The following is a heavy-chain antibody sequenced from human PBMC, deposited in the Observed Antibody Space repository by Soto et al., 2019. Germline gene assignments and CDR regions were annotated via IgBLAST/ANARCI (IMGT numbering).Heavy chain of an antibody. CDR3: ARVLRYDFSPGILFGPSLLAYYFDY. D-gene: IGHD3-3*01. Sequence: QVQLVQSGAEVKKPGASVKVSCKASGYTFTSYGISWVRQAPGQGLEWMGWISAYNGNTNYAQKLQGRVTMTTDTFTSTAYMELRSLRSDDTAVYYCARVLRYDFSPGILFGPSLLAYYFDYWGQGTLVTVSS. CDR1: GYTFTSYG. V-gene: IGHV1-18*01. CDR2: ISAYNGNT. J-gene: IGHJ4*02.